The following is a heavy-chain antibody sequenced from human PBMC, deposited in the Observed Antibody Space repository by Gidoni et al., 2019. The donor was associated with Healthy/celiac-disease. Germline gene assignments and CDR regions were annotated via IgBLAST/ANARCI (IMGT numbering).Heavy chain of an antibody. D-gene: IGHD3-22*01. CDR3: ARGGKDSSGYYYRRYFDY. Sequence: QVQLQESGPGLVKPSETLSLTCTVSGCSISSYYWSWIRQPPGKGLEWIGYIYYSGSTNYNPSLKSRVTISVDTSKNQFSLKLSSVTAADTAVYYCARGGKDSSGYYYRRYFDYWGQGTLVTVSS. V-gene: IGHV4-59*01. J-gene: IGHJ4*02. CDR2: IYYSGST. CDR1: GCSISSYY.